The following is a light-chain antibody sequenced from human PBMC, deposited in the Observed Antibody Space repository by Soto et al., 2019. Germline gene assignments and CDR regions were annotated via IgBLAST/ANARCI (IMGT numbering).Light chain of an antibody. V-gene: IGKV1-5*03. CDR2: KAS. CDR3: QHYNTYSW. CDR1: QSISSW. Sequence: DIQMTQSPSTLSTSVGDRVTITCRASQSISSWLAWYQQKSGKAPKLLIYKASSLESGVPSRFSGSGSGTEFSLTISSLQPDDFATYSCQHYNTYSWVGQGTMVDSK. J-gene: IGKJ1*01.